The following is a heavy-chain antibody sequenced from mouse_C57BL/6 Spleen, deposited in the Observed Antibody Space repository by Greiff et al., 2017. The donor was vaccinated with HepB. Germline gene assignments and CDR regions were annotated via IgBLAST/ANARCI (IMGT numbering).Heavy chain of an antibody. CDR1: GYTFTDYY. CDR2: INPYNGGT. J-gene: IGHJ3*01. D-gene: IGHD2-4*01. V-gene: IGHV1-19*01. CDR3: ARPYDYDGDWFAY. Sequence: EVQLQQSGPVLVKPGASVKMSCKASGYTFTDYYMNWVKQSHGKSLEWIGVINPYNGGTSYNQKFKGKATLTVDKSSSTAYMELNSLTSEDSAVYYCARPYDYDGDWFAYWGQGTLVTVSA.